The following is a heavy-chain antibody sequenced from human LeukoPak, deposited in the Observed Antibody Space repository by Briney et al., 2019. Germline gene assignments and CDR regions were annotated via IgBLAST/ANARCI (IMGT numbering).Heavy chain of an antibody. Sequence: IPSETLSLTCTVSGYSISSGFYWGWIRQPPGKGLEWIGNVYHGGSSYYNPSLKSRVTISVDTSKNQFSLNLYSVTAADTAVYYCARRVGSSDCFDYWGQGILITVSS. J-gene: IGHJ4*02. V-gene: IGHV4-38-2*02. D-gene: IGHD6-6*01. CDR3: ARRVGSSDCFDY. CDR1: GYSISSGFY. CDR2: VYHGGSS.